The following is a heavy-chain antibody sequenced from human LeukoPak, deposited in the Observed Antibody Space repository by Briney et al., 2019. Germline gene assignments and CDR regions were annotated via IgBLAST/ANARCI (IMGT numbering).Heavy chain of an antibody. CDR2: IYYSGST. Sequence: SETLSLTCTVSGGSVSSGSYYWSWIRQPPGKGLEWIGYIYYSGSTNYNPSLKSRVTISVDTSKNQFSLKLSSVTAADTAVYYCARVHGDYEFFGYWGQGTLVTVSS. CDR3: ARVHGDYEFFGY. D-gene: IGHD4-17*01. J-gene: IGHJ4*02. CDR1: GGSVSSGSYY. V-gene: IGHV4-61*01.